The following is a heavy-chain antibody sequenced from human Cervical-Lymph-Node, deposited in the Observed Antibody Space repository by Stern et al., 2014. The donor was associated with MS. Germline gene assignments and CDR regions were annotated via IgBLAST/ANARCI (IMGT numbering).Heavy chain of an antibody. CDR1: GFVFRRYA. J-gene: IGHJ4*02. CDR2: ISYDGRDK. CDR3: AKGGSGSDLD. V-gene: IGHV3-30*04. D-gene: IGHD1-26*01. Sequence: VQLVESGGGVVQPGRSLRLSCAASGFVFRRYALHWVRQAPGKGLEWVALISYDGRDKYYTDSVKGRFTVSRDNSNNTVDLEMNSLRLEDTAVYYCAKGGSGSDLDWGQGSLVTVSS.